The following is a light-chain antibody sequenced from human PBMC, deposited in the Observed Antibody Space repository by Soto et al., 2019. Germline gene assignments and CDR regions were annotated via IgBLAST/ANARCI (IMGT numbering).Light chain of an antibody. V-gene: IGKV3-11*01. J-gene: IGKJ5*01. CDR1: QSVSNNY. CDR2: DTS. CDR3: HQRNK. Sequence: DIALTQSPGNLSMSPGERTTLSCRASQSVSNNYLAWYQQKPGQPPRLLIYDTSNRAAGIPARFSGSRSGTDFTLTISSLEPEDFAVYFCHQRNKFGQGTRLEI.